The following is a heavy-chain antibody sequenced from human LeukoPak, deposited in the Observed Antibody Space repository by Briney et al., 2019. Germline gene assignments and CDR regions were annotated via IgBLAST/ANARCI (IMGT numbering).Heavy chain of an antibody. V-gene: IGHV3-33*01. J-gene: IGHJ4*02. Sequence: GGSLRLSCAASGFTFSSYGMHWVRQAPGKGLEWVAVIWYDGSNKYYADSVKGRFTISRDNSKNTLYLQMNRLRAEDTAVYYCARGRHFEQPFDYWGQGTLVTVSS. CDR2: IWYDGSNK. CDR3: ARGRHFEQPFDY. CDR1: GFTFSSYG.